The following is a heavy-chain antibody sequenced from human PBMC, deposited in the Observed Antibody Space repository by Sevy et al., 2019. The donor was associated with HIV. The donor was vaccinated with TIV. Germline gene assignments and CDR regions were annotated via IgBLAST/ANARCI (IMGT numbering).Heavy chain of an antibody. CDR1: GFTFTTYN. V-gene: IGHV3-48*02. D-gene: IGHD5-12*01. CDR3: ATGGRDGYNY. Sequence: GGSLRLSCAASGFTFTTYNMNWVRQAPGKGLEWVSYISISSGTIYYADSVKGRFTISRDNAKNSLYLQMNSLRDEDTAVYYCATGGRDGYNYWDQGTLVTVSS. CDR2: ISISSGTI. J-gene: IGHJ4*02.